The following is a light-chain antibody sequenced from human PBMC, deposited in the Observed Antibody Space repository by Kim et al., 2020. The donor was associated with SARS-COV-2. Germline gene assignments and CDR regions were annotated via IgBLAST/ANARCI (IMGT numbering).Light chain of an antibody. CDR3: QQYYSFPIT. J-gene: IGKJ5*01. CDR2: GAS. Sequence: AIRMTQSPSSFSASTGDRVTITCRASQDINSYLAWYQQKPGKAPNLLIYGASTLQSGVPSRFSGSGSGTDFTLTISRLQSEDFATYYCQQYYSFPITFGQGTRLEIK. CDR1: QDINSY. V-gene: IGKV1-8*01.